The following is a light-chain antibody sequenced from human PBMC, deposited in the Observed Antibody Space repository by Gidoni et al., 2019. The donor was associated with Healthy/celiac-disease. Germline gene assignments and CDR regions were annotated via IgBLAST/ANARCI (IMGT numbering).Light chain of an antibody. V-gene: IGKV1-5*03. CDR2: KAS. CDR1: QSISSC. Sequence: DNKMPPSPSTLSAAVGDRVTITCRASQSISSCLAWYQQKPGKAPKLLNYKASSLESGVPSRFSGSGSGTEFTLTISSLQPDDFATYYCQQYYSYSHTFGQGTKLEIK. CDR3: QQYYSYSHT. J-gene: IGKJ2*01.